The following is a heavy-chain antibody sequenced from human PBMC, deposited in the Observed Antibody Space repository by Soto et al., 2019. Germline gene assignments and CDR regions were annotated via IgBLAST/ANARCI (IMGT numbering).Heavy chain of an antibody. CDR3: ARQSAGYFDY. CDR1: GGAISSGGYC. J-gene: IGHJ4*02. CDR2: IGCSGGT. Sequence: PSETLSLTCTVSGGAISSGGYCWSGIRQHPGKVREWIGYIGCSGGTYYNPSLKSRGTGSVDTCENRFSLKLSSVTAGDTSVYYCARQSAGYFDYWGQGNLVTVS. V-gene: IGHV4-31*03.